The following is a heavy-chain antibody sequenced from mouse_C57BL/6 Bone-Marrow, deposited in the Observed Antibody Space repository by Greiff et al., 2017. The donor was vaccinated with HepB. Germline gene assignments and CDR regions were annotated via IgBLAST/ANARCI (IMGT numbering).Heavy chain of an antibody. Sequence: QVQLKQPGAELVKPGASVKLSCKASGYTFTSYWMHWVKQRPGQGLEWIGMIHPNSGSTNYNEKFKSKATLTVDKSSSTAYMQLSSLTSEDSAVYYCARRYGSSLYYAMDYWGQGTSVTVSS. CDR2: IHPNSGST. CDR3: ARRYGSSLYYAMDY. J-gene: IGHJ4*01. V-gene: IGHV1-64*01. CDR1: GYTFTSYW. D-gene: IGHD1-1*01.